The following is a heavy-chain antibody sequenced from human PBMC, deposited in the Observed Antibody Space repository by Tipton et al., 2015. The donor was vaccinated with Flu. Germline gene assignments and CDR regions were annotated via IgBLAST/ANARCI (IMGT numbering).Heavy chain of an antibody. D-gene: IGHD3-10*01. J-gene: IGHJ4*02. CDR3: ASGSGSGTEMIFDF. CDR2: MYASGST. CDR1: GDTMNSFY. V-gene: IGHV4-4*07. Sequence: TLSLTCTVSGDTMNSFYWSWIRQPAGKGLQWIGRMYASGSTKYNPSLKSLVTMSVDTSKNQFSLKLTSVTAADTAVYYCASGSGSGTEMIFDFWGQGTLVTVSS.